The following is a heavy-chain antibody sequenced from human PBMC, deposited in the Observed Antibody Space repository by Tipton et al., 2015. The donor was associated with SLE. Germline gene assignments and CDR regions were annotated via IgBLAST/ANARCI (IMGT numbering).Heavy chain of an antibody. V-gene: IGHV4-59*01. Sequence: TLSLTCTVSGGSISSYYWSWIRQPPGKGLEWIGYIYYSGSTNYNPSLKSRVTISVDTSKNQFSLKLSSVTAADTAVYYRARGTTVILFDYWGQGSLVPVSS. CDR3: ARGTTVILFDY. D-gene: IGHD4-17*01. CDR1: GGSISSYY. J-gene: IGHJ4*02. CDR2: IYYSGST.